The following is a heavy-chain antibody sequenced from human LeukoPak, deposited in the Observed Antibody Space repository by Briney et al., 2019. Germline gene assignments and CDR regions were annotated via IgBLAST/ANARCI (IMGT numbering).Heavy chain of an antibody. J-gene: IGHJ4*02. D-gene: IGHD2-15*01. CDR3: ARSRGSCYSCGDY. CDR2: ISGNSGNI. V-gene: IGHV1-18*01. CDR1: GYTFTSYA. Sequence: GASVKVSCKASGYTFTSYAISRVRQAPGQGLEWMGWISGNSGNINYVQKFQGRVTMTTDTSTSTAFMELRSLRSDDTAVYYCARSRGSCYSCGDYWGQGTLVTVSS.